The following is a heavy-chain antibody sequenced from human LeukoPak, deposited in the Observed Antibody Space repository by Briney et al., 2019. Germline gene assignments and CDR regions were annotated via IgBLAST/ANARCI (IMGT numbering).Heavy chain of an antibody. Sequence: GGSLRLSCAASGFTVSSNYMSWVRQAPGKGLEWVSVIYSGGSTYYADSVKGRFTISRDNAKNSLYLQMNSLRAEDTAVYYCVGSYYYDSSGPSAFDIWGQGTVVTVSS. D-gene: IGHD3-22*01. CDR3: VGSYYYDSSGPSAFDI. CDR1: GFTVSSNY. J-gene: IGHJ3*02. CDR2: IYSGGST. V-gene: IGHV3-53*01.